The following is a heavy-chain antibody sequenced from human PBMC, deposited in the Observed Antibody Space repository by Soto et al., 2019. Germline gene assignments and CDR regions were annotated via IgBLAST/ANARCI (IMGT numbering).Heavy chain of an antibody. CDR2: IHHSGRT. V-gene: IGHV4-4*02. Sequence: QVQLQESGPGLVKPSGTLSLTCAVSGDSISSDKWWGGVRQPPGKGLEWIGEIHHSGRTNYNPSLKSRVTILVEKSKNQVSLELSSMTAADTAVYYCARGGDWQFDYWGQGTLVTVSS. J-gene: IGHJ4*02. D-gene: IGHD2-21*02. CDR3: ARGGDWQFDY. CDR1: GDSISSDKW.